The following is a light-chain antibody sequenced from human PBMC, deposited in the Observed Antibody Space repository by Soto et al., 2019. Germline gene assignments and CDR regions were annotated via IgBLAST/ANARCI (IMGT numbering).Light chain of an antibody. V-gene: IGKV1-39*01. Sequence: TQSPVTLSASVGDRVTITCRASQSISNYLSWYQHKPGIAPKLLLYAASTLQSGVPSRFSGSGSGTDFTLTISSLQFEDFATYYCLQGYTTPPLTFGGGTKVEIK. CDR1: QSISNY. CDR3: LQGYTTPPLT. J-gene: IGKJ4*01. CDR2: AAS.